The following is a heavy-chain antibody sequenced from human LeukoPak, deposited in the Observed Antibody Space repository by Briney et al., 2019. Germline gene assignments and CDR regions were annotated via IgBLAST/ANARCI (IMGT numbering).Heavy chain of an antibody. Sequence: GGSLRLSCVASGFNVSSTYMNWVRQAPGKGLEWVSAISGSGGSTSYADSVKGRFTISRDNSKNTLYLQMNSLRAEDTAVYYCARGSGGISARRGNFDYWGQGTLVTVSS. CDR2: ISGSGGST. CDR1: GFNVSSTY. J-gene: IGHJ4*02. D-gene: IGHD3-10*01. CDR3: ARGSGGISARRGNFDY. V-gene: IGHV3-23*01.